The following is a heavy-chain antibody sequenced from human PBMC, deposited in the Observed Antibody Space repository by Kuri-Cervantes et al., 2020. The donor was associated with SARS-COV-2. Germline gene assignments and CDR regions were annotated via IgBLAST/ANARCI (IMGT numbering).Heavy chain of an antibody. J-gene: IGHJ6*03. CDR3: ARDKSGSWYRVGYYTDV. CDR1: GFTFSSYS. D-gene: IGHD6-13*01. V-gene: IGHV3-21*06. Sequence: GGSLRLSCAASGFTFSSYSMNWVRQAPGKGLEWVSSISSSSSYIYYADSVKGRFTISRDNAKNSLYLQMNSLRAEDTAVYYCARDKSGSWYRVGYYTDVWGKGTTVTVSS. CDR2: ISSSSSYI.